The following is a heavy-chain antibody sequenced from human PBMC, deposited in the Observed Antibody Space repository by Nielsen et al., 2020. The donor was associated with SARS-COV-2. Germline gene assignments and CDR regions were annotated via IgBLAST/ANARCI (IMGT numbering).Heavy chain of an antibody. D-gene: IGHD6-13*01. CDR2: IKQDGSEK. Sequence: GGSLRLSCAASGFTFSSDRMSGVRQAPGKGLEWVANIKQDGSEKDYVDSVKGRFTISRDNAKNSLYLQMNSLRAEDTAVYYCASLGGSSWYFDYWGQGTLVTVSS. V-gene: IGHV3-7*03. CDR3: ASLGGSSWYFDY. J-gene: IGHJ4*02. CDR1: GFTFSSDR.